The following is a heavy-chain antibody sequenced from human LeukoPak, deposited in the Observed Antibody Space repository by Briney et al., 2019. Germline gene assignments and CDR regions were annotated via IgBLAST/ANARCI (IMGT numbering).Heavy chain of an antibody. D-gene: IGHD3-9*01. V-gene: IGHV1-69*06. CDR3: ARAGPANVLRYFVWSRGALDI. CDR2: IIPIFGTA. CDR1: GGTFSSYA. Sequence: ASVKVSCKASGGTFSSYAISWVRQAPGQGLEWMGGIIPIFGTANYAQKFQGRVTITADKSTSTAYMELSSLRSEDTAVYYCARAGPANVLRYFVWSRGALDIWGQGTMVTVSS. J-gene: IGHJ3*02.